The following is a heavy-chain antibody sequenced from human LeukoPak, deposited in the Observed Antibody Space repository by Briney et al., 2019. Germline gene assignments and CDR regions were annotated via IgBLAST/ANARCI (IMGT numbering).Heavy chain of an antibody. Sequence: GASVKVSCKASGYTFTSYYMHWVRQAPGQGLEWMGIINPSGGSTSYAQKFQGRVTMTTDTSTSTAYMELRSLRSDDTAVYYCARVPVDTAMGNWFDPWGQGTLVTVSS. J-gene: IGHJ5*02. V-gene: IGHV1-46*01. D-gene: IGHD5-18*01. CDR1: GYTFTSYY. CDR2: INPSGGST. CDR3: ARVPVDTAMGNWFDP.